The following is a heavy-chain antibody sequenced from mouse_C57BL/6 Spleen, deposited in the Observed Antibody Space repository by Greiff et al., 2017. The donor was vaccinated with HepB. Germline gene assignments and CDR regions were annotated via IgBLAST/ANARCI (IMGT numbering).Heavy chain of an antibody. CDR1: GFSLTSYG. Sequence: VQVVESGPGLVQPSQSLSITCTVSGFSLTSYGVHWVRQSPGKGLEWLGVIWRGGSTDYNAAFMSRLSITKDNSKSQVFFKMNRLQADDTAIYYCAKNLLLLRSYAMEYWGQGTSVTVSS. D-gene: IGHD1-1*01. V-gene: IGHV2-5*01. CDR2: IWRGGST. CDR3: AKNLLLLRSYAMEY. J-gene: IGHJ4*01.